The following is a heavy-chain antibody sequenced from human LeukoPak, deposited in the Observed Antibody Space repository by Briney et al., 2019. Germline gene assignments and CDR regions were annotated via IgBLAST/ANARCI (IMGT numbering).Heavy chain of an antibody. Sequence: SETLSLTCAVYGGSFSGYYWSWIRQPPGKGLEWIGEINHSGSTNYNPSLKSRVTISVDTSKNQFSLKLSSVTAADTAVYYCASSRAGYYYGSTRPLDWGQGTLVTVSS. D-gene: IGHD3-10*01. CDR1: GGSFSGYY. CDR2: INHSGST. CDR3: ASSRAGYYYGSTRPLD. J-gene: IGHJ4*02. V-gene: IGHV4-34*01.